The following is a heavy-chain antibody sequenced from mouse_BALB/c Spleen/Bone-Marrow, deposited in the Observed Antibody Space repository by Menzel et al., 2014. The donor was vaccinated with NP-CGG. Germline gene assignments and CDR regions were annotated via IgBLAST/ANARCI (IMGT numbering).Heavy chain of an antibody. CDR2: ISNGGTFT. CDR3: SRRQSGNYAMDY. J-gene: IGHJ4*01. Sequence: EVQRVESGGDLVKPGGSLKLSCAASGFTFSSYGFFWVRQTPDKRLEWVATISNGGTFTYYPDSVKGRFTISRDNAKNTLYLQMSSLKSGDTAMYYCSRRQSGNYAMDYWGQGTSVTVSS. V-gene: IGHV5-6*01. CDR1: GFTFSSYG.